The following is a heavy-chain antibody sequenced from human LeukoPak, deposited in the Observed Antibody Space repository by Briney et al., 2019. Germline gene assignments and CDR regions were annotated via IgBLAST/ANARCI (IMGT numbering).Heavy chain of an antibody. CDR3: ARLALQEVGATQTYYLDY. Sequence: PSETLSLTCTVSGVSISSSNSYWGWIRQPPGKGLEWIGSIYYSGNTYYNASLKSQVSISIDTSKIQFSLKLSSVTAADTAVYYCARLALQEVGATQTYYLDYWGQGTLVTVSS. CDR1: GVSISSSNSY. J-gene: IGHJ4*02. V-gene: IGHV4-39*07. CDR2: IYYSGNT. D-gene: IGHD1-26*01.